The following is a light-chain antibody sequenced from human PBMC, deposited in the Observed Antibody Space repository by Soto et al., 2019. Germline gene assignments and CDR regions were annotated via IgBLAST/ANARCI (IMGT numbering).Light chain of an antibody. CDR3: QQYNNWPGT. Sequence: EIVMTQSPATLSVSPGERATLSCRASQSVSSNLAWYQQKPGQAPRLLIYGASTRATGIPARFSCSGSGTEFTITISSLQSEDFAVYYCQQYNNWPGTFGQGTKVEIK. CDR1: QSVSSN. J-gene: IGKJ1*01. CDR2: GAS. V-gene: IGKV3-15*01.